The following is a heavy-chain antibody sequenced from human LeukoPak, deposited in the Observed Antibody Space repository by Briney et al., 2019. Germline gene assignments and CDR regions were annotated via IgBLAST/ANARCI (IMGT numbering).Heavy chain of an antibody. CDR1: GASISTYY. CDR2: IHYSGST. Sequence: SETLSLTCTVSGASISTYYWSWIRQPPGKGLEWIGFIHYSGSTNYNPSLKSRVTISVDTSKNHISLNLSSVTAADTAVYYCATTPVTNYYYYGLDVWAKGPRSPSP. V-gene: IGHV4-59*01. D-gene: IGHD4-17*01. CDR3: ATTPVTNYYYYGLDV. J-gene: IGHJ6*02.